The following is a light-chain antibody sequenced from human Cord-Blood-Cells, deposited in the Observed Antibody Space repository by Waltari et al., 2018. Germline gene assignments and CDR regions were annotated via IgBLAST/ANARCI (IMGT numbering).Light chain of an antibody. V-gene: IGKV4-1*01. CDR3: QQYYSTPPYS. Sequence: DIVMTQSPASLAVSLGERATIICKSSQSVLYSANNKNYLAWYQQKPGQPPKLLIYWASTRESGVPDRFSGSGSGTDFTLTISSLQAEDVAVYYCQQYYSTPPYSFGQGTKLEIK. CDR2: WAS. CDR1: QSVLYSANNKNY. J-gene: IGKJ2*03.